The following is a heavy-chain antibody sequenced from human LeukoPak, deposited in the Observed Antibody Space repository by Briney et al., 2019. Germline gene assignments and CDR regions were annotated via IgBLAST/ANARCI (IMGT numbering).Heavy chain of an antibody. J-gene: IGHJ5*02. V-gene: IGHV4-38-2*02. D-gene: IGHD2-2*02. CDR1: GYSISSGYY. Sequence: SETLSLTCTVPGYSISSGYYWGWIRQPPGKGLEWIGSIYHSGSTYYNPSLKSRVTISVDTSKNQFSLKLSSVTAADTAVYYCARDPCSSTSCYTWWFDPWGQGTLVTVSS. CDR3: ARDPCSSTSCYTWWFDP. CDR2: IYHSGST.